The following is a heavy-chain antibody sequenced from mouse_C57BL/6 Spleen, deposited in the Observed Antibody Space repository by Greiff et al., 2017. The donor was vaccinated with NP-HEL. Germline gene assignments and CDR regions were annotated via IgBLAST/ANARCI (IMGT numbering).Heavy chain of an antibody. J-gene: IGHJ2*01. V-gene: IGHV5-17*01. CDR2: ISSGSSTI. CDR3: ARTGTDY. CDR1: GFTFSDYG. D-gene: IGHD4-1*01. Sequence: VQGVESGGGLVKPGGSLKLSCAASGFTFSDYGMHWVRQAPEKGLEWVAYISSGSSTIYSADTVKGRFTISRDNAKNTLFLHMTSLRSEDTAMYYCARTGTDYWGQGTTLTVSS.